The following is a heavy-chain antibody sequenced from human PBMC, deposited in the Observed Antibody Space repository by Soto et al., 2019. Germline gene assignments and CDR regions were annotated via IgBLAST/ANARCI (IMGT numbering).Heavy chain of an antibody. V-gene: IGHV3-30-3*01. CDR2: ISYDGSNK. Sequence: GGSLRLSCAASGLTFSSNAMHWVRQAPGKGLEWVAVISYDGSNKYYADSVKGRLTISRDNSKNTLFLQMNSLRAEDTAVYYCARDKTAFGVASHFDHWGQGTLVTVSS. CDR1: GLTFSSNA. D-gene: IGHD3-3*01. J-gene: IGHJ4*02. CDR3: ARDKTAFGVASHFDH.